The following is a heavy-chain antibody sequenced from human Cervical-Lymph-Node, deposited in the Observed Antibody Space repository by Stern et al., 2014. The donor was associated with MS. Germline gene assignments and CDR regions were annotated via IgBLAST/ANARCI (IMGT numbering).Heavy chain of an antibody. J-gene: IGHJ4*02. V-gene: IGHV3-74*01. D-gene: IGHD3-3*01. Sequence: EVQLVESGGGLVQPGGSLRLSCAVSGFTLTNNWMHWVRQAPGKGLMWVSRIDPDGTTIDYADSAKGRFTISRDNAKNTLYLQMNSLRDEDTAVYYCVRDLFGPEERWGPGTLVTVSS. CDR3: VRDLFGPEER. CDR2: IDPDGTTI. CDR1: GFTLTNNW.